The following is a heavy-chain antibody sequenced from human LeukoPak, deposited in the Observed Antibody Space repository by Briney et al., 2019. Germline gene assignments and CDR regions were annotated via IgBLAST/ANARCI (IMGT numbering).Heavy chain of an antibody. Sequence: SVKVSCKASGGTFSSYAISWVRQAPGQGLEWMGGIIPIFGTANYAQKFQGRVTITADKSTSTAYMELSSLRSEDTAVYYCAREGSIAAAVNDAFDIWGQGTMVTVSS. J-gene: IGHJ3*02. D-gene: IGHD6-13*01. CDR3: AREGSIAAAVNDAFDI. CDR1: GGTFSSYA. V-gene: IGHV1-69*06. CDR2: IIPIFGTA.